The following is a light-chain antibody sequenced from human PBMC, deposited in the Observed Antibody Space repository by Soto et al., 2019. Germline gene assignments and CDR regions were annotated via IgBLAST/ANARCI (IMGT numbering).Light chain of an antibody. J-gene: IGKJ4*01. CDR3: QQYGDSPLT. Sequence: EIVLTQSPGSLSLSPGARANLSCRASQSVRSSYLAWYQQQPGQAPRLLIYGASSRATGIPDRFSGSVSGTDFTLTISRLEPEDSAVYYCQQYGDSPLTFGGGTKVDI. V-gene: IGKV3-20*01. CDR2: GAS. CDR1: QSVRSSY.